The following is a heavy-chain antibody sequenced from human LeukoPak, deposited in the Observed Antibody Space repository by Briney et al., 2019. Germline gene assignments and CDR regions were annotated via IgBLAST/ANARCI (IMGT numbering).Heavy chain of an antibody. J-gene: IGHJ4*02. V-gene: IGHV1-2*02. CDR1: GYTFTGYY. CDR2: INPKTGGT. Sequence: ASVKVSFKASGYTFTGYYLHWVRQAPGQGLEWMGWINPKTGGTNYVQKFQGRVTVTRDTSINTGYMELSGLKSDDTAVYYCARDWGEGYFDYWGQGTLVTVSS. CDR3: ARDWGEGYFDY. D-gene: IGHD3-16*01.